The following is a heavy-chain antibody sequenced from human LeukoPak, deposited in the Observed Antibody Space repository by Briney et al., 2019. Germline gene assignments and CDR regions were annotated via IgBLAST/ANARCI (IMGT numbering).Heavy chain of an antibody. CDR1: GYSISSGYY. V-gene: IGHV4-38-2*01. D-gene: IGHD3-22*01. J-gene: IGHJ4*02. CDR2: IYHSGST. Sequence: KPSETLSLTCAVSGYSISSGYYWGWIRQPPGKGLEWIGSIYHSGSTYYKSSLKSRVTISVDTSKNQFSLKLSSVTAADTAVYYCARGKGYYDSSGPDYWGQGTLVTVSS. CDR3: ARGKGYYDSSGPDY.